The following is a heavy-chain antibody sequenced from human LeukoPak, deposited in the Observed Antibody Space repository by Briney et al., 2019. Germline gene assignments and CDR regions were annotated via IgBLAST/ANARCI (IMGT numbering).Heavy chain of an antibody. CDR3: ARSLGGIVDP. CDR2: ISYDGSNK. V-gene: IGHV3-30*04. Sequence: PGGSLRLSCAASGFTFSSCAMHWVRQAPGKGLEWVAVISYDGSNKYYADSVKGRFTISRDNSKNTLYLQMNSLRAEGTAVYYCARSLGGIVDPWGQGTLVTVSS. CDR1: GFTFSSCA. D-gene: IGHD3-16*01. J-gene: IGHJ5*02.